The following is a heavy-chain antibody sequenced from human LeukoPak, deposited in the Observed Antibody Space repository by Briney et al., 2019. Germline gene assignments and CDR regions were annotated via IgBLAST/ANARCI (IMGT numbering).Heavy chain of an antibody. CDR1: GFTFSSYE. CDR2: ISSSGSTI. V-gene: IGHV3-48*03. CDR3: ARVLSLFYFDY. Sequence: PGGSLRLSCAASGFTFSSYEMNWVRQAPGKGLEWVSYISSSGSTIYYADSVKGRFTISRDNAKDSLYLQMNSLRAEDTAVYYCARVLSLFYFDYWGQGTLVTVSS. D-gene: IGHD2-21*01. J-gene: IGHJ4*02.